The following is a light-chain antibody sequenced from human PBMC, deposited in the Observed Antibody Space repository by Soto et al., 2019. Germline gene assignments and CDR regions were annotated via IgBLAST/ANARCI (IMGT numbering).Light chain of an antibody. Sequence: QSVLTQPPSASGTPGQRVTISCSGSSSNIGSNTVNWYQRLPGTAPKLLIYSNNQRPSGVPDRFSSSKSGTSASLAISGLQSEDEADYYCATWDDSLNGVVFGGGTKLTVL. J-gene: IGLJ2*01. CDR2: SNN. V-gene: IGLV1-44*01. CDR1: SSNIGSNT. CDR3: ATWDDSLNGVV.